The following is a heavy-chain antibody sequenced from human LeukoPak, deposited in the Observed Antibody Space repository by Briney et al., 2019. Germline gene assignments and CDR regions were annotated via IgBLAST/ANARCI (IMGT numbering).Heavy chain of an antibody. V-gene: IGHV4-59*01. D-gene: IGHD3/OR15-3a*01. CDR3: ASGLFDY. Sequence: SETLSLTCTVSGGSISSYYWSWIRQPPGKGLEWIGYIYYSGSTNYNPSLKSRVTISVDTSKNQFSLKLSSATAADTAVYYCASGLFDYWGQGTLVTVSS. J-gene: IGHJ4*02. CDR2: IYYSGST. CDR1: GGSISSYY.